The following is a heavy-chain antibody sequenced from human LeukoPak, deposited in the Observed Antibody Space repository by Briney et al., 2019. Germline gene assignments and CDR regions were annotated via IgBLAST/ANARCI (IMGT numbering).Heavy chain of an antibody. CDR2: VSPDGSET. Sequence: GGSLRLSCATSGFTFSPYWMNWVRQAPGKGLEWVANVSPDGSETYYLDSVKGRFTISRDNVKDSLYLLMDSLRAEDTAVYYCGRWGIEAAIDYWGQGTLVTVSS. V-gene: IGHV3-7*01. J-gene: IGHJ4*02. D-gene: IGHD2-2*01. CDR1: GFTFSPYW. CDR3: GRWGIEAAIDY.